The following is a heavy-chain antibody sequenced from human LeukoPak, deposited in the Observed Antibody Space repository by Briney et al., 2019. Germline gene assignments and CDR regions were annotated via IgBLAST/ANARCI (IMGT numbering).Heavy chain of an antibody. V-gene: IGHV1-18*01. CDR1: GYTFTSYG. D-gene: IGHD5-12*01. J-gene: IGHJ5*02. CDR3: ARVPHSYDWFDP. Sequence: ASVKVSCKASGYTFTSYGISWVRQAPGQGLEWMGWISVYNGNTNYAQKLQGRVTMTTDTSTSTAYMELRSLRSDDTAVYYCARVPHSYDWFDPWGQGTLVTVSS. CDR2: ISVYNGNT.